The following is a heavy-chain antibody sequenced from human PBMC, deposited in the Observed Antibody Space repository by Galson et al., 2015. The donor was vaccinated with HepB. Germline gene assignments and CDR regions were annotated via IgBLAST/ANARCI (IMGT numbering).Heavy chain of an antibody. J-gene: IGHJ5*02. Sequence: KVSCKASGYTFTNYAISWVRQMPGKGLEWMGRIDPRDSYINYSPSFEGHVTISADKSISTAYLQWRSLKVSDTAMYFCARMPEGGYSYGYNWFDPWGQGTLVTVSS. V-gene: IGHV5-10-1*01. CDR3: ARMPEGGYSYGYNWFDP. CDR2: IDPRDSYI. D-gene: IGHD5-18*01. CDR1: GYTFTNYA.